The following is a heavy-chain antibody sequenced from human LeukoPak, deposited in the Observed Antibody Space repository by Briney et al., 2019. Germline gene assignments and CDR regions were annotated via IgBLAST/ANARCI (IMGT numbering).Heavy chain of an antibody. CDR3: ARVVVAGPRAFDY. V-gene: IGHV1-2*02. CDR1: GYTLTGYY. D-gene: IGHD6-19*01. Sequence: ASVKVSCKASGYTLTGYYMHWVRQAPGQGLEWMGWINPNSGGTNYAQKFQGRVTMTRDTSISTAYMEVRRLRSDDTAVYYCARVVVAGPRAFDYWGQGTLLTVSS. J-gene: IGHJ4*02. CDR2: INPNSGGT.